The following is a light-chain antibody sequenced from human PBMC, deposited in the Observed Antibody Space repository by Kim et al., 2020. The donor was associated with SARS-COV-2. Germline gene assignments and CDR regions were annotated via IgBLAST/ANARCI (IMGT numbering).Light chain of an antibody. Sequence: DIQMTQSPSSLSASVGDRVTITCRASQGISSLLAWYQQKPGKAPKLLISDASTLKSGVPSRFSGRGSGSEYTLTIRNLQAGDSATYYCQQYYSPSQRTFGQGTKVDIK. CDR2: DAS. J-gene: IGKJ1*01. CDR1: QGISSL. CDR3: QQYYSPSQRT. V-gene: IGKV1-5*01.